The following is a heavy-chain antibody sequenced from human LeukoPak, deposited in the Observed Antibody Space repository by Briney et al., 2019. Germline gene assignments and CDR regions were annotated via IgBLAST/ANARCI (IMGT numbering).Heavy chain of an antibody. V-gene: IGHV4-59*08. J-gene: IGHJ4*02. CDR1: GGSISSYY. Sequence: SETLSLTCTVSGGSISSYYWSWIRQPPGKGLERIGYIYYSGSTNYNPSLKSRVTISVDTSKNQFSLKLSSVTAADTAVYYCARTGSSGYFRFDYWGQGTLVTVSS. D-gene: IGHD3-22*01. CDR3: ARTGSSGYFRFDY. CDR2: IYYSGST.